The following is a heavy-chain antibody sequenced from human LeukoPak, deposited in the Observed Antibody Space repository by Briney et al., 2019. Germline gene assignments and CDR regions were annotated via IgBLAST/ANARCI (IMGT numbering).Heavy chain of an antibody. Sequence: SETLSLTCTVSGGSISSYYWSWIRQPPGKGLEWIGYIYYSGSTNYNPSLKSRVTISVDTSKNQFSLKLSSVTAADTAVYYCARWTTVTSTTDYYYGMDVWGQGTTVTVSS. D-gene: IGHD4-17*01. V-gene: IGHV4-59*01. CDR1: GGSISSYY. CDR2: IYYSGST. J-gene: IGHJ6*02. CDR3: ARWTTVTSTTDYYYGMDV.